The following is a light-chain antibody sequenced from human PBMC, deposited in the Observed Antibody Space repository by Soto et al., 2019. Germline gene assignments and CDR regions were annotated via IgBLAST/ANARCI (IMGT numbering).Light chain of an antibody. J-gene: IGKJ1*01. V-gene: IGKV3-11*01. Sequence: EMVLTQSPATLSLSPGERATLSCRASQSVSSYLAWYQQKPGQAPRLLIYDASNRATGIPARFSGSGSGTDFTLTISSLEPEDFAVYYCHQYNNWPPWTFGQGTKVDI. CDR1: QSVSSY. CDR3: HQYNNWPPWT. CDR2: DAS.